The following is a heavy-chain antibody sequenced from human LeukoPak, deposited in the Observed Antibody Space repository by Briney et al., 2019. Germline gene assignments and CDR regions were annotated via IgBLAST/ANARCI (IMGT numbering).Heavy chain of an antibody. V-gene: IGHV1-18*01. CDR2: ISAYNGNT. Sequence: VASVKVSCKASGYTFTSYGISWVRQAPGQGLEWMGWISAYNGNTNYAQKFQGRVTMTRDTSISTAYMELSRLRSDDTAVYYCARDEIYGSGSYYGLYYYGMDVWGQGTTVTVSS. D-gene: IGHD3-10*01. CDR3: ARDEIYGSGSYYGLYYYGMDV. CDR1: GYTFTSYG. J-gene: IGHJ6*02.